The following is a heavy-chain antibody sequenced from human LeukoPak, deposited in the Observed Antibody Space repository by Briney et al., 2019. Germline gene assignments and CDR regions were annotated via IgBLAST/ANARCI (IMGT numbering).Heavy chain of an antibody. J-gene: IGHJ3*02. Sequence: GGSPRLSCAASGFTCSDYYMSGIGQAPGKGLEWVSYISISGSTIYYADSVKGRFTISREDAKNSLYLQMNSRRAEDTAVYYCARDRGPGIAAAGNDAFDIWGQGTMVTVSS. V-gene: IGHV3-11*01. CDR1: GFTCSDYY. CDR2: ISISGSTI. CDR3: ARDRGPGIAAAGNDAFDI. D-gene: IGHD6-13*01.